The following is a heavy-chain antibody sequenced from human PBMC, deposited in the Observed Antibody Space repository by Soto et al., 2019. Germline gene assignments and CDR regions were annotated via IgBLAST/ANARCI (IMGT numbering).Heavy chain of an antibody. CDR3: AAELERGAFDI. J-gene: IGHJ3*02. CDR2: INVSSGNT. Sequence: SVKVSCKASGYTFTSYYMHWVRQARGQRLEWIGRINVSSGNTSYAQKFQERVTMTRDMSTSTAYMELSSLRSEDTAVYYCAAELERGAFDIWGQGTMVTVSS. D-gene: IGHD1-1*01. V-gene: IGHV1-58*02. CDR1: GYTFTSYY.